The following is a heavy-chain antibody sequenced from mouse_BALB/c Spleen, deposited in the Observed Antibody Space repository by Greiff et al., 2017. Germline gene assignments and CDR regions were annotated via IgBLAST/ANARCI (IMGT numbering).Heavy chain of an antibody. Sequence: LVKTGASVKISCKASGYSFTGYYMHWVKQSHGKSLEWIGYISCYNGATSYNQKFKGKATFTVDTSSSTAYMQFNSLTSEDSAVYYCARELEYATTGFAYWGQGTLVTVSA. J-gene: IGHJ3*01. V-gene: IGHV1S34*01. CDR1: GYSFTGYY. D-gene: IGHD1-1*01. CDR2: ISCYNGAT. CDR3: ARELEYATTGFAY.